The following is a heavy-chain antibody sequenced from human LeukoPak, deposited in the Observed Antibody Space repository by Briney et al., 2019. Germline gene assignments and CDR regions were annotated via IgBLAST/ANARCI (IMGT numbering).Heavy chain of an antibody. CDR2: MNPNSGNT. Sequence: ASVKVSCKASGYTFTSYDINWVRQATGQGLELMGWMNPNSGNTGYAQKFQGRVTITRNTSISTAYMELRSLRSEDTAVYYCARGAARNVLRYFDWLPDYWGQGTLVTVSS. D-gene: IGHD3-9*01. J-gene: IGHJ4*02. CDR1: GYTFTSYD. CDR3: ARGAARNVLRYFDWLPDY. V-gene: IGHV1-8*03.